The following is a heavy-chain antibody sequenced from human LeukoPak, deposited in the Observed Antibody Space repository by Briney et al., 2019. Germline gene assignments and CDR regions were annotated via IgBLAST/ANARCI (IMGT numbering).Heavy chain of an antibody. D-gene: IGHD2-15*01. CDR1: GYTFTSYD. CDR3: ARASGVVVVAATDY. J-gene: IGHJ4*02. CDR2: MNPNSGNT. V-gene: IGHV1-8*01. Sequence: ASVKVSCKASGYTFTSYDINWVRQATGQGLEWMGWMNPNSGNTGYAQKFQGRVTMTRNTSISTAYMELSRLRSDDTAVYYCARASGVVVVAATDYWGQGTPVTVSS.